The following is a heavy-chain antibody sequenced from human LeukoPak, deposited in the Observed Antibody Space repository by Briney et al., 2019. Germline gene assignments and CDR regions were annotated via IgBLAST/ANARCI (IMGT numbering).Heavy chain of an antibody. Sequence: EASVKVSCKASGYTFTSYGISWVRQAPGQGLEWMGWISAYNGNTNYAQKFQGRVTMTEDTSTDTAYMELSSLRSEDTAVYYCATGPPYDSSGYYYVPFDYWGQGTLVTVSS. D-gene: IGHD3-22*01. CDR2: ISAYNGNT. V-gene: IGHV1-18*01. CDR1: GYTFTSYG. CDR3: ATGPPYDSSGYYYVPFDY. J-gene: IGHJ4*02.